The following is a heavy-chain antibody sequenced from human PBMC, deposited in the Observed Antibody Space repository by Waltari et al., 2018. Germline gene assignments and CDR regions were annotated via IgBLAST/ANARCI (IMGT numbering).Heavy chain of an antibody. V-gene: IGHV3-30*18. Sequence: QVQLVESGGGVVQPGTSLRLSCAASGFTFSSYVMHWVRQAPGKGLEWVAVIWDNGSYKYYGDSVKGRFTISRDNSRNTLYLQMHSLRGEDTAIYYCAKAIASSGSYSDYWGQGTLVT. D-gene: IGHD3-10*01. CDR1: GFTFSSYV. CDR2: IWDNGSYK. J-gene: IGHJ4*02. CDR3: AKAIASSGSYSDY.